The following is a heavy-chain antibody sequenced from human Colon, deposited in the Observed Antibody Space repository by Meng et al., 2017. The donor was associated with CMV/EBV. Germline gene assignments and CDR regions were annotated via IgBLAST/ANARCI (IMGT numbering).Heavy chain of an antibody. V-gene: IGHV4-59*01. CDR2: IYDNKYT. J-gene: IGHJ4*02. CDR1: NGSISNSY. D-gene: IGHD1-26*01. Sequence: SETLSLTCTVSNGSISNSYCSWIRQPPGKGLEWIGYIYDNKYTNFNSSLKSRVTMSVDTSKNQFSLRLSSVTAADTAVYYCARGHSGMYPLYYFDYWGQGILVTVSS. CDR3: ARGHSGMYPLYYFDY.